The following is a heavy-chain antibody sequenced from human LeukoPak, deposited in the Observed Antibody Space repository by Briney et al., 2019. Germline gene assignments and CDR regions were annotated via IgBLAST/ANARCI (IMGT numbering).Heavy chain of an antibody. J-gene: IGHJ5*02. V-gene: IGHV4-30-2*01. D-gene: IGHD6-13*01. Sequence: KTSETLSLTCAVSGGSISSGGYSWSWIRQPPGKGLEWIGYIYHSGSTYYNPSLKSRVTISVDRSKNQFSLKLSSVTAADTAVYYCARQQLTRPWFDPWGQGTLVTVSS. CDR1: GGSISSGGYS. CDR2: IYHSGST. CDR3: ARQQLTRPWFDP.